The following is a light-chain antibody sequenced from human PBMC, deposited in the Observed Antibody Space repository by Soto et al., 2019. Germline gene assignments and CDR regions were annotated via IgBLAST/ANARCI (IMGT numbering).Light chain of an antibody. CDR3: SSFTTSSTLV. J-gene: IGLJ2*01. CDR2: DVS. V-gene: IGLV2-14*01. Sequence: QSALTQPASVSGSPGQSITVSCTGTSSDVGAYNYVSWSQQHPGKAPELIIYDVSYRPSGVSNRFSGSKSGNTASLTISGLQAEDEAHYYCSSFTTSSTLVFGGGTKVTVL. CDR1: SSDVGAYNY.